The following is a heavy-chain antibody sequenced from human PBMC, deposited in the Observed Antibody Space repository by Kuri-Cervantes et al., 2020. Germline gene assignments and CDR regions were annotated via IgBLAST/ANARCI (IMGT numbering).Heavy chain of an antibody. CDR2: IKQDGSEK. CDR1: GFTFSSYW. J-gene: IGHJ4*02. D-gene: IGHD6-19*01. Sequence: GGSLRLSCAASGFTFSSYWMSWVRQAPGKGLEWVANIKQDGSEKYYVDSVKGRFTISRDNAKNSLYLQMNSLRAEDTAVYYCARDHTGYSSGWYDYWGQGTLVTVSS. V-gene: IGHV3-7*01. CDR3: ARDHTGYSSGWYDY.